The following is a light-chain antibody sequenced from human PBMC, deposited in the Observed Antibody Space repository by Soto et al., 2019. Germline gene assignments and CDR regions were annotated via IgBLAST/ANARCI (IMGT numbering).Light chain of an antibody. J-gene: IGKJ2*01. V-gene: IGKV3-11*01. CDR3: QQRSNWPPT. CDR2: DAS. CDR1: QSVTTY. Sequence: EIVLTQSPATLSLSPGERATLSSRASQSVTTYLAWYHQKPGQAPRLLIYDASNRATGIPARFSGSGSGTDFTLTISSLEPEDFAVYYCQQRSNWPPTFGQGTKLEIK.